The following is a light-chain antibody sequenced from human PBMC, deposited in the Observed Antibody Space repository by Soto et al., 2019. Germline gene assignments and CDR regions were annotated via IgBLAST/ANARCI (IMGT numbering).Light chain of an antibody. J-gene: IGLJ3*02. CDR3: AAWDASLNGPV. V-gene: IGLV1-44*01. CDR2: SNN. CDR1: SSNIGSNA. Sequence: QSALTQPSSASGTPGQRVTISCSGSSSNIGSNAAHWYQQLPGTAPKLLIYSNNQRPSGVPDRFSGSKSGTSASLAISGLQSEDEADYYCAAWDASLNGPVFGGGTKLTVL.